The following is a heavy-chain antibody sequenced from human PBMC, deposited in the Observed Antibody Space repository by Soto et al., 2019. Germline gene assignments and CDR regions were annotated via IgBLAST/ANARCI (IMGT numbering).Heavy chain of an antibody. V-gene: IGHV3-48*03. D-gene: IGHD3-10*01. Sequence: EVQLVESGGDLVQPGGSLRLSCAASGFTFSSYEMNWVRQAPGKGLEWVSYISPSTSTIYYADSVKGRFTISRDNANNSLSLQMNSLRAEDTAVYYCARAAGTLVRGVYGMDVWGQGTTVTVSS. CDR1: GFTFSSYE. CDR2: ISPSTSTI. CDR3: ARAAGTLVRGVYGMDV. J-gene: IGHJ6*02.